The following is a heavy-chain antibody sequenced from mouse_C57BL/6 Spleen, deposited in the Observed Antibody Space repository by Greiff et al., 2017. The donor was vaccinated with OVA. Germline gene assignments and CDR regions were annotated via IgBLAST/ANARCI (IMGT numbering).Heavy chain of an antibody. CDR1: GYTFTSYG. V-gene: IGHV1-81*01. CDR2: IYPRSGNT. J-gene: IGHJ1*03. D-gene: IGHD2-2*01. CDR3: ASRGYYGYDGDWYFDV. Sequence: QVQLQQSGAELARPGASVKLSCKASGYTFTSYGISWVKQRTGQGLEWIGEIYPRSGNTYYNEKFKGKATLTADKSSSTAYMELRSLTSEDSAVYFCASRGYYGYDGDWYFDVWGTGTTVTVSS.